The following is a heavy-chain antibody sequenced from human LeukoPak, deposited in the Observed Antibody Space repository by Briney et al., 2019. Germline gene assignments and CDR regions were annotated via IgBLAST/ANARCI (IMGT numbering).Heavy chain of an antibody. D-gene: IGHD2-8*01. Sequence: SQTLSLTFAISGDSVSSDSAAWNWIRRSPSRGLEWLGRTFYRSKWYNDYAVSVKSRITINPDTSKNQFSLQLNSVTPEDTAVYYCARSVNNWFDPWGQGTLVTVSS. CDR2: TFYRSKWYN. J-gene: IGHJ5*02. V-gene: IGHV6-1*01. CDR1: GDSVSSDSAA. CDR3: ARSVNNWFDP.